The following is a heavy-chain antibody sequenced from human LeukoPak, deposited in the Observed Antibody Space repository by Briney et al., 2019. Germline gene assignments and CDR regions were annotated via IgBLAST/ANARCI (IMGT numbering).Heavy chain of an antibody. D-gene: IGHD2-2*01. J-gene: IGHJ4*02. CDR2: IHPSDTST. CDR3: ARDSCSTTSCYPDY. Sequence: ASVKVSCKTSGYTFTNDYLHWVRQAPGQGLEWMGIIHPSDTSTLYAQKFQGRVTLTRDTSTSTVYMELSSLRSEDTAVYYCARDSCSTTSCYPDYWGQGTLVTVSS. V-gene: IGHV1-46*01. CDR1: GYTFTNDY.